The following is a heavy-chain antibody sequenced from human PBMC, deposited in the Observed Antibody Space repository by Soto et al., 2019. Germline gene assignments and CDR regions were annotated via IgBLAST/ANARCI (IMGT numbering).Heavy chain of an antibody. D-gene: IGHD6-19*01. J-gene: IGHJ4*02. V-gene: IGHV1-3*01. CDR3: ARAWAVAGFDY. Sequence: ASVKVSCKASGYTFPSYAMHWVRQAPGQRLEWMGWINAGNGNTKYSQKFQGRVTITRDTSASTAYMELSSLRSEDTAVYYCARAWAVAGFDYWGQGTLVTVSS. CDR2: INAGNGNT. CDR1: GYTFPSYA.